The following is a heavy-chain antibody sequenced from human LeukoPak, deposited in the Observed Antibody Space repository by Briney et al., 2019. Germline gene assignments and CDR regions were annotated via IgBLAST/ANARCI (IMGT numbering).Heavy chain of an antibody. D-gene: IGHD2-8*01. Sequence: SVRVSCKASGGTFSTYAIRWVLQAPGQGLEWMGGIIPIFRTPNYAQKFQVRVTITADESTSTAFMELSSLRSEDTAVYYCARGGVHYYYYMDVWGKGTTVTVSS. CDR3: ARGGVHYYYYMDV. V-gene: IGHV1-69*01. J-gene: IGHJ6*03. CDR2: IIPIFRTP. CDR1: GGTFSTYA.